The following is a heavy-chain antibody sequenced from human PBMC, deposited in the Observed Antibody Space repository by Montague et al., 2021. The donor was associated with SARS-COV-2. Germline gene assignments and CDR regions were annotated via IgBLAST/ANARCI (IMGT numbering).Heavy chain of an antibody. CDR3: AKDLEQRLVGRDYFDY. D-gene: IGHD6-13*01. J-gene: IGHJ4*02. CDR2: VSSIGGST. Sequence: SLRLSCAASGFTFSTYAMSWVRQAPGKGLEWVSTVSSIGGSTFYADSVKGRFTVSRDNFKNTLYLQMNSLRAEGTAVYYCAKDLEQRLVGRDYFDYWGQGTLVTVSS. CDR1: GFTFSTYA. V-gene: IGHV3-23*01.